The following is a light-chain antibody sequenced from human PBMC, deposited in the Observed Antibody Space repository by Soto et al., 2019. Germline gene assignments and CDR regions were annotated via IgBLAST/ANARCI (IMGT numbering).Light chain of an antibody. CDR2: EVR. V-gene: IGLV2-14*03. CDR1: RSDIGGYSH. J-gene: IGLJ1*01. Sequence: QSVLTQPASVSGSPGQSITVSCTGTRSDIGGYSHVSWYQQHPGKVPKLIIYEVRNRPSAVSNRFSGSKSGNTASLTISGLQAEDEADYYCSSYTSSATYVFGTGTKVTVL. CDR3: SSYTSSATYV.